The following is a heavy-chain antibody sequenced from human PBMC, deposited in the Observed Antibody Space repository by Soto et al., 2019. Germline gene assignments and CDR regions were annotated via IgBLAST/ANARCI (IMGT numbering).Heavy chain of an antibody. CDR3: ARGIAVAGRNYYYGMDV. J-gene: IGHJ6*02. D-gene: IGHD6-19*01. CDR1: GFTVSSNY. CDR2: IYSGGST. V-gene: IGHV3-53*04. Sequence: GESLKISCAASGFTVSSNYMSWVRQAPGKGLEWVSVIYSGGSTYYADSVKGRFTISRHNSKNTLYLQMNSLRAEDTAVYYCARGIAVAGRNYYYGMDVWGQGTTVTVSS.